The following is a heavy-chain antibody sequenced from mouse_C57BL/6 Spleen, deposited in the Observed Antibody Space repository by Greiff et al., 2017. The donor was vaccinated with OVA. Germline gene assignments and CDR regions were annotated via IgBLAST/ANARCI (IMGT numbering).Heavy chain of an antibody. CDR1: GYTFTGYW. V-gene: IGHV1-9*01. Sequence: VKLQESGAELMKPGASVKLSCKATGYTFTGYWIEWVKQRPGHGLEWIGEILPGSGSTNYNEKFKGKATFTADTSSNTAYMQLSSLTTEDSAIYYCARGRLRGSSFYWYFDVWGTGTTVTVSS. CDR3: ARGRLRGSSFYWYFDV. D-gene: IGHD1-1*01. J-gene: IGHJ1*03. CDR2: ILPGSGST.